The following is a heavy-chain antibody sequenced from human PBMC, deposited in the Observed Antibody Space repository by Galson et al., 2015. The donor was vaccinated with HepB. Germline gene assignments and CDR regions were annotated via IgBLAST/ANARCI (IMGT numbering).Heavy chain of an antibody. J-gene: IGHJ6*02. Sequence: CAISGDSVSSNSAAWNWIRQSPSRGLEWLGRTYYRSKWYNDYAVSVKSRITINPDTSKNQFSLQLNSVTPEDTAVYYCARDGMTVTTSLVHTCYYYYGMDVWGQGTTVTVSS. CDR3: ARDGMTVTTSLVHTCYYYYGMDV. CDR2: TYYRSKWYN. CDR1: GDSVSSNSAA. D-gene: IGHD4-17*01. V-gene: IGHV6-1*01.